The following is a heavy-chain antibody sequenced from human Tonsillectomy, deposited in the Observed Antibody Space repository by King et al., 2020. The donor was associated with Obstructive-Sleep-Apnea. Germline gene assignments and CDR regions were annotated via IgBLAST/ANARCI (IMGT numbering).Heavy chain of an antibody. V-gene: IGHV3-64D*06. CDR2: ISSNGGST. CDR1: AFTFSTYA. CDR3: MKQVY. Sequence: VQLVESGGGLVQPGGSLRLSCSASAFTFSTYAMHWVRQPPGKGLEYVSAISSNGGSTYYADSVKGRFTIPRDNSKNTLYLQMSSLRAEDTAVYYCMKQVYWGQGTLVTVAS. J-gene: IGHJ4*02.